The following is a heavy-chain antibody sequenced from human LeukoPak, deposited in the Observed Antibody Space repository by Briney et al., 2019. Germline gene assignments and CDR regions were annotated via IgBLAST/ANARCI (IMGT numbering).Heavy chain of an antibody. CDR2: INSDGSST. CDR3: ARDHQWLVIDY. D-gene: IGHD6-19*01. Sequence: GGSLRLSCAASGFTFSSYWMRWVRQAPGKGLVWVSRINSDGSSTSYADSVKGRFTISRDNAKNTLYLQMNSLRAEDTAVYYCARDHQWLVIDYWGQGTLVTASS. V-gene: IGHV3-74*01. CDR1: GFTFSSYW. J-gene: IGHJ4*02.